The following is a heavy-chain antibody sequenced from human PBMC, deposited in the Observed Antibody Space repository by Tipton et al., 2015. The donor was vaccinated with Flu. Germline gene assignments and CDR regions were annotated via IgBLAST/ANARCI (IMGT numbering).Heavy chain of an antibody. D-gene: IGHD2-15*01. V-gene: IGHV1-46*01. CDR2: INPSGGST. Sequence: QLVQSGAEVKKPGASVKVSCKASGYTFTSYYMHWVRQAPGQGLEWMGIINPSGGSTSYAQKFQGRVTMTRDTSISTAYMELSRLRSDDTAVYYCARGGYCSGGSCYLLYYYGMDVWGQGTTVTVSS. CDR3: ARGGYCSGGSCYLLYYYGMDV. CDR1: GYTFTSYY. J-gene: IGHJ6*02.